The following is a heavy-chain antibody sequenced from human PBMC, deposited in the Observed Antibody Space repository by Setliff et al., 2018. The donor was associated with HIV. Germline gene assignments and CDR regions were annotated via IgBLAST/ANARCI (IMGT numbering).Heavy chain of an antibody. CDR3: VHTNIVVVPVAIPSYLDY. D-gene: IGHD2-2*01. J-gene: IGHJ4*02. Sequence: SGPTLVNPTQTLTLTCTFSGFSLSTSGVGVGWIRQPPGKALEWLALIYWDDDKRYSPSLKSRLTITKDTSRNQVVLTLTNVDPVDTATYFCVHTNIVVVPVAIPSYLDYWGQGTLVTVSS. V-gene: IGHV2-5*02. CDR2: IYWDDDK. CDR1: GFSLSTSGVG.